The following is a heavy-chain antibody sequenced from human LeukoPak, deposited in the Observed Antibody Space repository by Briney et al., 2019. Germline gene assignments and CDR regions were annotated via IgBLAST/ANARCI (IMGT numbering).Heavy chain of an antibody. Sequence: GGSLRLSCAASGFTFSSYVMSWVRQAPGKGLEWVSTLSGSGGSTYYADSVKGRFTISRDNSKNTLYLQMNSLRAEDTAVYYCAKGGYSYISFDYWGQGTLVTVSS. CDR3: AKGGYSYISFDY. CDR2: LSGSGGST. V-gene: IGHV3-23*01. J-gene: IGHJ4*02. CDR1: GFTFSSYV. D-gene: IGHD5-18*01.